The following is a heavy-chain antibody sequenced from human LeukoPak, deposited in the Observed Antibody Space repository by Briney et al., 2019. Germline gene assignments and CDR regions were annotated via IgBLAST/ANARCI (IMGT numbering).Heavy chain of an antibody. V-gene: IGHV1-69*06. D-gene: IGHD3-22*01. J-gene: IGHJ3*02. CDR1: GGTFSSYA. CDR2: IIPIFGTA. CDR3: ARDGWHYYDSSGHPRDDAFDI. Sequence: EASVKVSCKASGGTFSSYAISWVRQAPGQGLEWMGGIIPIFGTANYAQKFQGRVTITADKSTSTAYMELSSLRSEDTAVYYCARDGWHYYDSSGHPRDDAFDIWGQGTMVTVSS.